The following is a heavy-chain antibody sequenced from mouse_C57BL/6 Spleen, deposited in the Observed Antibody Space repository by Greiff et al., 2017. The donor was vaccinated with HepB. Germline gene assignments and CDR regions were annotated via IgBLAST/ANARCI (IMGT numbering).Heavy chain of an antibody. CDR1: GFSLTSYG. CDR2: IWSGGST. D-gene: IGHD1-1*01. J-gene: IGHJ2*01. CDR3: ARNPEDYYGSSYDFDY. V-gene: IGHV2-2*01. Sequence: VQGVESGPGLVQPSQSLSITCTVSGFSLTSYGVHWVRQSPGKGLEWLGVIWSGGSTDYNAAFISRLSISKDNSKSQVFFKMNSLQADDTAIYYCARNPEDYYGSSYDFDYWGQGTTLTVSS.